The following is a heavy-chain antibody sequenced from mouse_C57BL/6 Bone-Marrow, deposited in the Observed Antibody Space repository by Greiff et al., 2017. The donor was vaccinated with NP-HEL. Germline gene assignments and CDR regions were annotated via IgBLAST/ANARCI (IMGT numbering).Heavy chain of an antibody. CDR3: ARHEVPSGTWFAY. CDR2: FYTGSGSI. Sequence: QVQLQPSGAELVKPGASVKLSCKASGYTFPEYTIHWVKQRYGTGLEWIGWFYTGSGSIKNNEKFKDKATLTADKSSSTVYMELSRLTSEDSAVYFCARHEVPSGTWFAYWGQGTLVTVSA. V-gene: IGHV1-62-2*01. D-gene: IGHD4-1*01. CDR1: GYTFPEYT. J-gene: IGHJ3*01.